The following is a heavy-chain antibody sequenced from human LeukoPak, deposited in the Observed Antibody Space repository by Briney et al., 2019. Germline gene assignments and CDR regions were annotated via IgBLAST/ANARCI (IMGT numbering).Heavy chain of an antibody. J-gene: IGHJ4*02. CDR3: ARDQLYCTGGYCYFEY. Sequence: PGGSLRLSCAASGFTFSSYWMHWVRQAPGKGLVWVSRINRDGSSTSYADSVKGRFTTSRDNAKNTLYLQMNSLRAEDTAVYFCARDQLYCTGGYCYFEYWGQGTLVTVSS. D-gene: IGHD2-8*02. CDR2: INRDGSST. V-gene: IGHV3-74*01. CDR1: GFTFSSYW.